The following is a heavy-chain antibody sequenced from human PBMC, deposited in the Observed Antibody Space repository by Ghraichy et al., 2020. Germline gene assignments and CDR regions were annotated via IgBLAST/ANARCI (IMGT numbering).Heavy chain of an antibody. J-gene: IGHJ4*02. D-gene: IGHD6-19*01. CDR1: GGSISSYY. Sequence: TLSLTCTVSGGSISSYYWSWIRQPPGKGLEWIGSIYTSGSTNCNPSLKSRVTISVDTSKNQFSLKLNSVTAADTAVYYCARQSRGIAVDFDYWGQGTLVTVSS. CDR3: ARQSRGIAVDFDY. CDR2: IYTSGST. V-gene: IGHV4-4*09.